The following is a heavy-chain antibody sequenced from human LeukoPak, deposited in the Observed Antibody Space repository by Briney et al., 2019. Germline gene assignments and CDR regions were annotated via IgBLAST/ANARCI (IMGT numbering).Heavy chain of an antibody. CDR1: GFTFGDYA. CDR3: TRDQTPYY. J-gene: IGHJ4*02. Sequence: GGSLRLSCTASGFTFGDYAMTWVRQAPGKGLEWVGFIRSKVYGGTPGYAASVKGRFTISRDDSKGVAYLQMNSLKTEDTAVYYCTRDQTPYYWGQGTLVTVSS. CDR2: IRSKVYGGTP. V-gene: IGHV3-49*04.